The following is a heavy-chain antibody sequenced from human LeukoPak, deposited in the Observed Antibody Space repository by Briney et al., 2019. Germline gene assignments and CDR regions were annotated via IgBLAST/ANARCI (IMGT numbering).Heavy chain of an antibody. Sequence: ASVKVSCKASGYTFTSYGISWVRQAPGQGLEWMGWISAYNGNTNYAQKLQGRVTMTTDTSTSTAYMELRSLRSDDPAVYYCARVISGGATKFFDFWGKGTMVTVSS. J-gene: IGHJ3*01. D-gene: IGHD1-26*01. CDR1: GYTFTSYG. CDR3: ARVISGGATKFFDF. V-gene: IGHV1-18*01. CDR2: ISAYNGNT.